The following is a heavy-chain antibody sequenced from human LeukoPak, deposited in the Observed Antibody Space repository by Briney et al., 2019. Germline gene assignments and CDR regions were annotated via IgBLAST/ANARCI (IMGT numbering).Heavy chain of an antibody. CDR2: SNHSGNT. Sequence: SETLSLTCAVYGGSFSGDYWSWIRQPPGKGLEWIGESNHSGNTNYNPSLKSRVTISVDTSKNQFSLKLSSVTAADTAVYYCARGGVRYFDWLSTEAFDYWGQGTLVTVSS. J-gene: IGHJ4*02. V-gene: IGHV4-34*01. CDR3: ARGGVRYFDWLSTEAFDY. CDR1: GGSFSGDY. D-gene: IGHD3-9*01.